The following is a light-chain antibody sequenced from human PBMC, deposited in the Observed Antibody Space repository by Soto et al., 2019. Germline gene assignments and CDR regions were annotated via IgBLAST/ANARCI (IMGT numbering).Light chain of an antibody. J-gene: IGLJ1*01. V-gene: IGLV2-14*01. Sequence: QSVLTQPASVSGSPGQSIAISCTGTSSDVGAYNYVSWYQQHPGKVPKLVIYDVTNRPSGVSDRFSGSKSGNTASLTISGLXAEXXAXXXCSSYTXXTTPYVFGTGTKLTVL. CDR3: SSYTXXTTPYV. CDR2: DVT. CDR1: SSDVGAYNY.